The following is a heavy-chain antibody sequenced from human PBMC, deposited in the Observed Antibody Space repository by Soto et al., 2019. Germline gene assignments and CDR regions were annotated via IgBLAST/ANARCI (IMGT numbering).Heavy chain of an antibody. CDR2: MSPGSSEI. Sequence: GESLKISCKGSGYSFTSYWISWVRQMPGKGLEWMGRMSPGSSEINYSPSFQGLVTISVDKSISTAYLQWSSLRASDTAIYYCVRSRYHYDSSGPYNYYGMDVWGQGTTVTVSS. CDR1: GYSFTSYW. CDR3: VRSRYHYDSSGPYNYYGMDV. J-gene: IGHJ6*02. V-gene: IGHV5-10-1*01. D-gene: IGHD3-22*01.